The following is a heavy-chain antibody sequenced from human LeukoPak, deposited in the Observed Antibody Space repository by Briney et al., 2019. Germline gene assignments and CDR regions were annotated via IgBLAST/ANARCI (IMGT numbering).Heavy chain of an antibody. Sequence: SETLSLTCTVSGYSISSGYYWGWIRQPPGKGLEWIGSIYHSGSTYYNPSLKSRVTISVDTSKSQFSLKLSSVTAADTAVYYCARGSDFWSGYHFDYWGQGTLVTVSS. CDR1: GYSISSGYY. CDR2: IYHSGST. D-gene: IGHD3-3*01. V-gene: IGHV4-38-2*02. CDR3: ARGSDFWSGYHFDY. J-gene: IGHJ4*02.